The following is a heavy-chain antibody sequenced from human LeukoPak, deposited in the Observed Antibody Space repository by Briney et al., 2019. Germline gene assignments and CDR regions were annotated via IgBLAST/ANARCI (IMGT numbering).Heavy chain of an antibody. J-gene: IGHJ5*02. V-gene: IGHV6-1*01. CDR1: GDSASSNSVA. CDR3: ARFFASAGTS. CDR2: TYYRSKWYY. Sequence: ASQTLTLTCAISGDSASSNSVAWNWIRQSPSRGLEWLGRTYYRSKWYYDYAVSVKSRITINPDTSKNQFSLQLNSVPPEDTAVYYCARFFASAGTSWGQGTLVTVSS. D-gene: IGHD6-13*01.